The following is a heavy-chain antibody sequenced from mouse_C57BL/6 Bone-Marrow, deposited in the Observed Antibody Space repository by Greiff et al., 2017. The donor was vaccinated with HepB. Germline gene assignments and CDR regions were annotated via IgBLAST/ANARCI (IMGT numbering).Heavy chain of an antibody. D-gene: IGHD2-1*01. CDR1: GFTFSDYG. CDR2: ISSGSSTI. Sequence: EVKLMESGGGLVKPGGSLTLSCAASGFTFSDYGMHWVRQAPAKGLEWVAYISSGSSTIYYADTVKGRFTISRDNAKNTLFLQMTSLRSEDTAMYYCARNYGILYAMDYWGQGTSVTVSS. CDR3: ARNYGILYAMDY. J-gene: IGHJ4*01. V-gene: IGHV5-17*01.